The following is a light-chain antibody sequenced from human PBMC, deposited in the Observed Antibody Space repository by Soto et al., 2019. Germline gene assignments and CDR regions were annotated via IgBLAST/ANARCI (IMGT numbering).Light chain of an antibody. CDR3: QQYTNWPPGLT. CDR1: QSVSSN. V-gene: IGKV3-15*01. CDR2: GAS. Sequence: EIVITQSPATLSVSPGERYTLSCMASQSVSSNLAWYQQKPGQAPRLLIYGASTRATGIPARFSGSGSGTEFTLTISSLQSEDFAVYYCQQYTNWPPGLTFGGGTKVDIK. J-gene: IGKJ4*01.